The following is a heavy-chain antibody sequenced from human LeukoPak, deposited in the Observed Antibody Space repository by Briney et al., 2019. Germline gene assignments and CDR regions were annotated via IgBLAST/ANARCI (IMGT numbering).Heavy chain of an antibody. V-gene: IGHV3-23*01. CDR1: GFTFSSYA. Sequence: SGRSLRLSCAASGFTFSSYAMSGVRQAPGKGREGVSAISGSGVSTYYADAVKDRFTISRDNSKNTLYLQMNSLRAEDNGVYYCAKSDYYDSTGHPSSFEYWGQGTLVTVSS. CDR3: AKSDYYDSTGHPSSFEY. D-gene: IGHD3-22*01. J-gene: IGHJ4*02. CDR2: ISGSGVST.